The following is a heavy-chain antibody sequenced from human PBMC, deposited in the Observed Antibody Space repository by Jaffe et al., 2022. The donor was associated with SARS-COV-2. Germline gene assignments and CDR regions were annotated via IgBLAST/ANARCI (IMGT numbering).Heavy chain of an antibody. Sequence: EVQLVESGGGLVQPGGSLRLSCAASGFTFSSYWMSWVRQAPGKGLEWVANIKQDGSEKYYVDSVKGRFTISRDNAKNSLYLQMNSLRAEDTAVYYCASVRDSSSWYRIGYYFDYWGQGTLVTVSS. CDR3: ASVRDSSSWYRIGYYFDY. D-gene: IGHD6-13*01. CDR1: GFTFSSYW. V-gene: IGHV3-7*03. J-gene: IGHJ4*02. CDR2: IKQDGSEK.